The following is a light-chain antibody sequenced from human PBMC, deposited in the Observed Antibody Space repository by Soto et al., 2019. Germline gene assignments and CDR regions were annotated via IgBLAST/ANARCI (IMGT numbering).Light chain of an antibody. CDR1: QSISSW. Sequence: DIQMTQSPSTLSASVGDRVTITCRASQSISSWFAWYQQKPGKAPKLLIYDASSLESGVPSRFSGSGSGTEFTLTISSLQPDDFATYYCQQYNRYSWTFGQRTKV. CDR3: QQYNRYSWT. CDR2: DAS. J-gene: IGKJ1*01. V-gene: IGKV1-5*01.